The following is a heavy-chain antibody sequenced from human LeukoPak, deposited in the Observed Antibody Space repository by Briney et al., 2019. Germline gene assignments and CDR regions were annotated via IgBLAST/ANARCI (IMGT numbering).Heavy chain of an antibody. J-gene: IGHJ4*02. Sequence: ASVKVSCKVPGYTVTEISIHWVRQSPGKGLEWMGGLDGENDQKVYAQQFQDRVTMSEDTSTDTAYMEQSNLQSEDTAVYFCADFYTTSGFFYWGQGTLVTVSS. D-gene: IGHD3-3*01. V-gene: IGHV1-24*01. CDR3: ADFYTTSGFFY. CDR1: GYTVTEIS. CDR2: LDGENDQK.